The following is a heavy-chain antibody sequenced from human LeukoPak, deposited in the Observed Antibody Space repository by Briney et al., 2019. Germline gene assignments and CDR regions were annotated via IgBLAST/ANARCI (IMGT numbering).Heavy chain of an antibody. J-gene: IGHJ3*02. Sequence: SETLSLTCTVSGGSISSSSYYWGWIRQPPGKGLEWIGRIYTSGSTNYNPSLKSRVTMSVDTSKNQFSLKLSSVTAADTAVYYCAREGQQLLRSNAFDIWGQGTMVTVSS. CDR3: AREGQQLLRSNAFDI. V-gene: IGHV4-39*07. D-gene: IGHD6-13*01. CDR1: GGSISSSSYY. CDR2: IYTSGST.